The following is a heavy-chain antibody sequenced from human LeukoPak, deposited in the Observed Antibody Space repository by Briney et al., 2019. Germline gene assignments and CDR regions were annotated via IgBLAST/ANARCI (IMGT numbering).Heavy chain of an antibody. CDR3: ARGGGDYGDYRLFDY. Sequence: ASVKVSCKASGYTFTGYYMHWVRQAPGQGLEWMGWINPNSGGRNHAQKFQGRVTMTRDTSISTAYMELSRLRSDDTAVYYCARGGGDYGDYRLFDYWGQGTLVTVSS. D-gene: IGHD4-17*01. CDR1: GYTFTGYY. J-gene: IGHJ4*02. CDR2: INPNSGGR. V-gene: IGHV1-2*02.